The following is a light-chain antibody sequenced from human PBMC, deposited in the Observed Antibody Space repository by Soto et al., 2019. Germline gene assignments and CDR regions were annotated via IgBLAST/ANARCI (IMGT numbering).Light chain of an antibody. CDR1: SSDVGGYDY. CDR3: SSYSISTAYL. J-gene: IGLJ1*01. V-gene: IGLV2-14*01. Sequence: QSALTQPASVSGSPGQSITISCTGTSSDVGGYDYVSWYQLHPGKAPKLMVFEVSNRPSGVSYRFSGSKPGKTASLTISGLQAEDEADYFRSSYSISTAYLFGTGTKV. CDR2: EVS.